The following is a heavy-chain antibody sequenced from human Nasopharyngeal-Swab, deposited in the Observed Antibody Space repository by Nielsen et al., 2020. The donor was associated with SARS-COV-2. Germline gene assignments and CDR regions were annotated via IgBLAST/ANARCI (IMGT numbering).Heavy chain of an antibody. Sequence: LSLTCAASGFTFSDYYMSWIRQAPGKGLEWVSYISSSGSTIYYADSVKGRFTISRDNAKNSLYLQMSSLRAEDTAVYYCARSHKGYSYGYTNYYGMDVWGQGTTVTVSS. CDR3: ARSHKGYSYGYTNYYGMDV. J-gene: IGHJ6*02. CDR2: ISSSGSTI. D-gene: IGHD5-18*01. CDR1: GFTFSDYY. V-gene: IGHV3-11*01.